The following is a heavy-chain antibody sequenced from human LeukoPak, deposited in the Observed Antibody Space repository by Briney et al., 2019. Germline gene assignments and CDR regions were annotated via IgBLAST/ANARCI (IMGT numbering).Heavy chain of an antibody. Sequence: GGSLRLSCAASGFTFSSYEMNWVRQAPGKGLEWVSYISSSSSTYIYYADSVKGRFTVSRDNAKNTLYLQTNSLRAEDTAVYYCARVGAIVARLPHFDYWGQGTLVTVSS. D-gene: IGHD5-12*01. CDR3: ARVGAIVARLPHFDY. J-gene: IGHJ4*02. CDR1: GFTFSSYE. V-gene: IGHV3-48*03. CDR2: ISSSSSTYI.